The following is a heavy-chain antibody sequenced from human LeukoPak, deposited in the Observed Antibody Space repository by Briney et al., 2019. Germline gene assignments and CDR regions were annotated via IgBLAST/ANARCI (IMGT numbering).Heavy chain of an antibody. D-gene: IGHD3-10*01. CDR3: ARDRGFGELFTWFDP. CDR1: GFTFSSYG. J-gene: IGHJ5*02. V-gene: IGHV3-30*19. Sequence: PGRSLRLSCAASGFTFSSYGMHWVRQAPGKGLEWVAVISYDGSNKYYADSVKGRFTISRDNSKNTLYLQMNSLRAEDTAVYYCARDRGFGELFTWFDPWGQGTLVTVSS. CDR2: ISYDGSNK.